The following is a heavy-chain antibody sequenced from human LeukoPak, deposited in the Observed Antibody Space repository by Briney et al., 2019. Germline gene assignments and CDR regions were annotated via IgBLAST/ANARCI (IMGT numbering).Heavy chain of an antibody. CDR1: GYTFTGYY. CDR3: ARDHRGYSYGGQAPGDY. D-gene: IGHD5-18*01. J-gene: IGHJ4*02. V-gene: IGHV1-2*02. CDR2: INPNSGGT. Sequence: GASVKVSCRASGYTFTGYYMHWVRQAPGQGLEWMGWINPNSGGTNYAQKFQGRVTMTRDTSISTAYMELGRLRSDDTAVYYCARDHRGYSYGGQAPGDYWGQGTLVTVSS.